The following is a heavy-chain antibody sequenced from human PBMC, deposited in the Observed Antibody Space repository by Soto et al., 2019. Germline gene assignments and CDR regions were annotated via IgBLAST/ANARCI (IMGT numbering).Heavy chain of an antibody. CDR1: GFTFSNYA. J-gene: IGHJ2*01. CDR2: ISYDGSNK. Sequence: QVQLVESGGGVVQPGRSLRLSCAASGFTFSNYAMHWVRQAPGKGLEWVAVISYDGSNKYYADSVKGRFTISRDNSKNTLYLQMNSLGAEDTAVYYCARAITMVRGDVWYFDLWGRGTLVTVSS. V-gene: IGHV3-30-3*01. CDR3: ARAITMVRGDVWYFDL. D-gene: IGHD3-10*01.